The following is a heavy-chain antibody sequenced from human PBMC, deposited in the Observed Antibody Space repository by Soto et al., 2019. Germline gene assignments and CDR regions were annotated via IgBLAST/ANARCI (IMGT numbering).Heavy chain of an antibody. CDR1: GYTFPNYA. CDR2: INAGNGNT. J-gene: IGHJ2*01. D-gene: IGHD1-26*01. CDR3: ARGGSLYWYFDL. Sequence: QVQLVQSGAEVKKPGASVKVSCKASGYTFPNYAMHWVRQAPGQRLEGMGWINAGNGNTKYSQKFQGRVTITRDTSASTAYMELSSLRSEDTAVYYCARGGSLYWYFDLWGRGALVTVSS. V-gene: IGHV1-3*01.